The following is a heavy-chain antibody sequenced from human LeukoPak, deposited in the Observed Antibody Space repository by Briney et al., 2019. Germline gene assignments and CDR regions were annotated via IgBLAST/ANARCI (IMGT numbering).Heavy chain of an antibody. CDR1: GFTLSSYE. V-gene: IGHV3-23*01. CDR3: AKGPFVLVVTPVAGWFAP. D-gene: IGHD2-8*02. CDR2: VSGSGAST. J-gene: IGHJ5*02. Sequence: PGGSLRLSCTASGFTLSSYEMSWVRQAPGKGLEWVSSVSGSGASTNYADSVKGRFTISRDNSNNTLFLQMNSLRAEDTAVYYCAKGPFVLVVTPVAGWFAPWGQGTLVIVSS.